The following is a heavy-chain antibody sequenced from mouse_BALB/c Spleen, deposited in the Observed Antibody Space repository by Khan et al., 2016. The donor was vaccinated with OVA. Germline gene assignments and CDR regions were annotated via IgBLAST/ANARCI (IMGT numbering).Heavy chain of an antibody. CDR2: LLAGGGT. CDR3: ARLEDI. CDR1: GFSLTSYD. V-gene: IGHV2-9*02. J-gene: IGHJ2*01. Sequence: QVQLMQSGPGLVAPSQSLSLTCTVSGFSLTSYDVHWVRQPPGKGLEWLGVLLAGGGTNYNSALLYRLSISTDNSKSHVFFLMNSLQTDDTAMYYCARLEDIWGQGTTLTVSS. D-gene: IGHD1-3*01.